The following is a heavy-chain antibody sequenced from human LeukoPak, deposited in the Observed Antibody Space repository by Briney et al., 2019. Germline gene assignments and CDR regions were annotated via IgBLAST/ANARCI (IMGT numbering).Heavy chain of an antibody. V-gene: IGHV3-23*01. CDR1: GLTFSSYA. D-gene: IGHD2-2*01. J-gene: IGHJ4*02. CDR3: AKDRDIVVVPAALFDY. CDR2: ISGSGGST. Sequence: GGSLRLSCAASGLTFSSYAMSWVRQAPGKGLEWVSAISGSGGSTYYADSVKGRFTISRDNSKNTLYLQMNSLRAEDTAVYYCAKDRDIVVVPAALFDYWGQGTLVTVSS.